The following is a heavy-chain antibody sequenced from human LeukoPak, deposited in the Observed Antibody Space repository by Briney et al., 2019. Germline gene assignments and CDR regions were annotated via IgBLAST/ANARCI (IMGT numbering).Heavy chain of an antibody. D-gene: IGHD1-26*01. Sequence: SETRSLTCVVSGGSISSTNWWSWVRQPPGQWLEWIGGISLTGETNYIPSLNGRVIMSLDESRNQLSLDLTSVTAADTAIYYCSRESGAFCPFGYWGQGTLVIVPP. CDR3: SRESGAFCPFGY. J-gene: IGHJ4*02. CDR1: GGSISSTNW. V-gene: IGHV4-4*02. CDR2: ISLTGET.